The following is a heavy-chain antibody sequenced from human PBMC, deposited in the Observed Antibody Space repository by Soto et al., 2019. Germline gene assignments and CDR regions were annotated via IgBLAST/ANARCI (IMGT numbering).Heavy chain of an antibody. D-gene: IGHD5-18*01. CDR3: AKYDAVVSHYFDY. CDR2: VSGSGGST. V-gene: IGHV3-23*01. J-gene: IGHJ4*02. Sequence: EVQLLESGGGLVQPGGSLRLSCAASGFTFSSYAMSWVRQAPGKGLEWVSAVSGSGGSTYYADSVKGRFTISSGNSKSTVYLQMNRLRAEDTAVYYCAKYDAVVSHYFDYWGQGTLVTV. CDR1: GFTFSSYA.